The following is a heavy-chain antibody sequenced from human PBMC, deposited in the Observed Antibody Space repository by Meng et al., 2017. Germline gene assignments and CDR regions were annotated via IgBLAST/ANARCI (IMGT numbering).Heavy chain of an antibody. V-gene: IGHV1-8*03. D-gene: IGHD3-10*01. CDR2: MNPNSGNT. CDR1: GYTFTSYD. CDR3: ARGYYGSGLFDP. Sequence: QVQLGQSGAGVKKPGASVKVACKASGYTFTSYDINWVRQANGQGLEWMGWMNPNSGNTGYAQKFQGRVIITRNTSISTAYMELSSLRSEDTAVYYCARGYYGSGLFDPWGQGTLVTVSS. J-gene: IGHJ5*02.